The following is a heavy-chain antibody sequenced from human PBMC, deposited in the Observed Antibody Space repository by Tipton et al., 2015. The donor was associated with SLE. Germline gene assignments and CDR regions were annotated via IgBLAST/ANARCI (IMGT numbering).Heavy chain of an antibody. CDR2: IYSGGPT. CDR1: GFTFSSYA. V-gene: IGHV3-NL1*01. Sequence: GSLRLSCAASGFTFSSYAMHWVRQAPGKGLEWVSTIYSGGPTFYADSMKGRFTISRDNFKNVLYLQMNSLRVEDTAVYYCARVISRAEYFFDSWGQGTLVPVSS. D-gene: IGHD2/OR15-2a*01. J-gene: IGHJ4*02. CDR3: ARVISRAEYFFDS.